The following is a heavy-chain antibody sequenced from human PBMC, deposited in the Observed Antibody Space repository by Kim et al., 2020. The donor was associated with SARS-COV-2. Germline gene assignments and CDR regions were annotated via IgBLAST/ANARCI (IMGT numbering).Heavy chain of an antibody. CDR1: GGSFSGYY. Sequence: SETLSLTCAVYGGSFSGYYWSWIRQPPGKGLEWIGEINHSGSTNYNPSLKSRVTISVDTSKNQFSLKLSSVTAADTAVYYCARRLKKGYCSGGSCYSRGCYFDYWDQGTLVTVSS. CDR3: ARRLKKGYCSGGSCYSRGCYFDY. V-gene: IGHV4-34*01. D-gene: IGHD2-15*01. J-gene: IGHJ4*02. CDR2: INHSGST.